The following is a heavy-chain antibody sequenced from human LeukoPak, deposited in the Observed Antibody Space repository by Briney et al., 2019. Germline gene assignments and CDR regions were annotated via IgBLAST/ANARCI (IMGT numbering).Heavy chain of an antibody. CDR3: AKSSGDYFFDY. Sequence: ASVKVSCKASGYTFNDHDINWVRQAPGQGLEWLGRMNPNSGNAAYAQNLQGRVTMTWDSPTNTAYLEVIALRTDDTAVYFCAKSSGDYFFDYWGQGTLVTVSS. D-gene: IGHD3-22*01. V-gene: IGHV1-8*01. CDR1: GYTFNDHD. J-gene: IGHJ4*02. CDR2: MNPNSGNA.